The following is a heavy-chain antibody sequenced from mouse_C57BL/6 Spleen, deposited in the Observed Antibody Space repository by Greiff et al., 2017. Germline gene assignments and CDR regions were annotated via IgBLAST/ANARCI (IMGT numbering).Heavy chain of an antibody. J-gene: IGHJ3*01. CDR3: ARDRGYAFAD. CDR1: GYSITSGYY. D-gene: IGHD3-1*01. V-gene: IGHV3-6*01. CDR2: ISYDGSN. Sequence: ESGPGLVKPSQSLSLPCSVTGYSITSGYYWNWIRQFPGNKLEWMGYISYDGSNNYNPSLKNRISITRDTSKNQFFLKLNSVTTEDTATYYCARDRGYAFADWGQGTLVTVSA.